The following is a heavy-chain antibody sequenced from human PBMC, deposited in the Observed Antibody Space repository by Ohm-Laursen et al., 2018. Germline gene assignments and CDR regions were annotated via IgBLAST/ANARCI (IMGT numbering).Heavy chain of an antibody. V-gene: IGHV4-31*01. J-gene: IGHJ4*02. Sequence: TLSLTCAVSGGSISSGAYYWNWIRQHPGKGLEWIGYIYYSGSTYYNPSLESLVTISVDTSKNQFSLKLSSVTAADTAVYYCARGGTGSYSFYFDSWGQGTLVIVSS. CDR1: GGSISSGAYY. CDR3: ARGGTGSYSFYFDS. CDR2: IYYSGST. D-gene: IGHD1-26*01.